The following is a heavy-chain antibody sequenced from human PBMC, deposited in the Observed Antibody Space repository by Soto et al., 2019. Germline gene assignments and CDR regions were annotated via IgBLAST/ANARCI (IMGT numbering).Heavy chain of an antibody. J-gene: IGHJ4*02. CDR2: IWYDGSNK. CDR1: GFTFSSYG. V-gene: IGHV3-33*01. CDR3: ARDLLGYCTNGVCSDYFDY. Sequence: GGSLRLSCAASGFTFSSYGMHWVRQAPGKGLEWVAVIWYDGSNKYYADSVKGRFTISRDNSKNTLYLQMNSLRAEDTAVYYCARDLLGYCTNGVCSDYFDYWGQGTLVTVSS. D-gene: IGHD2-8*01.